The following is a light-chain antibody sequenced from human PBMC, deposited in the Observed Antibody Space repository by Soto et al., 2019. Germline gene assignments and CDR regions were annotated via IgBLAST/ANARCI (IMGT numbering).Light chain of an antibody. V-gene: IGKV3-20*01. J-gene: IGKJ4*01. CDR2: GAS. CDR3: QQYGVSPS. CDR1: QTISNTF. Sequence: EIVLTQSPGTLSLSPGERATLSCRASQTISNTFFAWYQQRPGQSPRLLIYGASGRAAGIPDRFSGSGSGTDFTLSISRLEPEDFAVYYCQQYGVSPSFGGGTKVDI.